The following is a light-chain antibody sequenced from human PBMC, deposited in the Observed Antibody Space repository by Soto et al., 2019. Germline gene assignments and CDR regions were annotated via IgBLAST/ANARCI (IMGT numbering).Light chain of an antibody. J-gene: IGLJ3*02. V-gene: IGLV2-14*01. CDR3: QSYDNSLTEWV. CDR1: RSDVGFYSY. CDR2: T. Sequence: QSALTQPASVSGSPGQPITISCTGTRSDVGFYSYVSWYQLHPGKAPKLIIDTNRPSGVSNRFSGSKSGNTASLVITGLQADDEADYYCQSYDNSLTEWVFGGGTKLTVL.